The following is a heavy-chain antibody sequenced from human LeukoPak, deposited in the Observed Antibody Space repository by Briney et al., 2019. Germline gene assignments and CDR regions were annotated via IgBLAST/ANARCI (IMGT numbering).Heavy chain of an antibody. Sequence: SETLSLTCAVYGGSFSGYYWSWIRQPPGKGLEWIGEINHSGSTNYNPSLKSRVTISVDTSKNQFSLKLSSVTAADTAVYYCARDLRSIPVVYDIWGQGTMVTVSS. CDR1: GGSFSGYY. CDR3: ARDLRSIPVVYDI. D-gene: IGHD2-8*02. CDR2: INHSGST. V-gene: IGHV4-34*01. J-gene: IGHJ3*02.